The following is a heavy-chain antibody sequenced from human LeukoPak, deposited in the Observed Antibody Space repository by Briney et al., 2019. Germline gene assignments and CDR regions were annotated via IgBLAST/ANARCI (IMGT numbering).Heavy chain of an antibody. Sequence: ASVKVSCKVSGYTLTELSMHWVRQAPGKGLEWMGGFDPEDGETIYAQKFQGRVTMTEDTSTDTAYMELSSLRSEDTAVYYCATDRGGSRGKDFDYWGQGTLVTVSS. V-gene: IGHV1-24*01. CDR3: ATDRGGSRGKDFDY. J-gene: IGHJ4*02. D-gene: IGHD3-10*01. CDR1: GYTLTELS. CDR2: FDPEDGET.